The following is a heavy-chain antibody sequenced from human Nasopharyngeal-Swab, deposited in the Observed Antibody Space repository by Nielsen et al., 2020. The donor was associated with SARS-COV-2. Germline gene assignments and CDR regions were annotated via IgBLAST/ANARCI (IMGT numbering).Heavy chain of an antibody. CDR2: INRSGST. D-gene: IGHD2-2*01. J-gene: IGHJ6*03. CDR1: GGSFSAYY. Sequence: SETLSLTCAVYGGSFSAYYWGWIRQPPGKGLEWIAEINRSGSTNYNPSLKSRVTLSVDTSMNQFSLELRSVTAADTAVYYCARGLSGIVPAPILGLGPYYYYYYMDVWGKGTTVTVSS. V-gene: IGHV4-34*01. CDR3: ARGLSGIVPAPILGLGPYYYYYYMDV.